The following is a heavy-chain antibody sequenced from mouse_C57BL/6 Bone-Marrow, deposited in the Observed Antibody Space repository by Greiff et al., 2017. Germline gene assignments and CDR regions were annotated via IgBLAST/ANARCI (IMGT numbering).Heavy chain of an antibody. J-gene: IGHJ2*01. D-gene: IGHD2-3*01. CDR3: ASYDGYPSFDY. CDR2: IDPEDGEP. V-gene: IGHV14-2*01. Sequence: VQLQQSGAELVKPGASVKLSCTASGFNIKDYYMHWVKQRTEQGLEWIGRIDPEDGEPKYAPKFQGKATITADTTSNTAYLQLSSLTSEDTAVYDCASYDGYPSFDYWGQGTTLTVSS. CDR1: GFNIKDYY.